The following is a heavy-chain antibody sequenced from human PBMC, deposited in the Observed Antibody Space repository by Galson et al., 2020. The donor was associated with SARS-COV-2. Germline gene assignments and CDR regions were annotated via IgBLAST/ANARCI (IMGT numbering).Heavy chain of an antibody. Sequence: SETLSLTCTVSGGSISSSSYYWGWIRQPPGKGLEWIGSIYYSGSTYYNPSLKSRVTISVDTSKNQFSLKLSSVTAADTAVYYCARHNRRLGELSLCPKNPPSYPYYFDYWGQGTLVTVSS. CDR2: IYYSGST. D-gene: IGHD3-16*02. V-gene: IGHV4-39*01. CDR3: ARHNRRLGELSLCPKNPPSYPYYFDY. CDR1: GGSISSSSYY. J-gene: IGHJ4*02.